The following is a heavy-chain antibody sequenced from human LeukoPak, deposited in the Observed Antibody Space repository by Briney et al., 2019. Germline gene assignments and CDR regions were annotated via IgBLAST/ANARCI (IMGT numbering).Heavy chain of an antibody. V-gene: IGHV4-59*01. D-gene: IGHD2-2*01. CDR3: ATSRIVVVPAAIGAFDI. Sequence: SETLSLTCTVSGGSISSYYWSWIRQPPGKGLEWIGYIYYSGSTNYNPSLKSRVTISVDTSKNQFSLKLSSVTAADTAVYYCATSRIVVVPAAIGAFDIWGQGTMVTVSS. CDR2: IYYSGST. CDR1: GGSISSYY. J-gene: IGHJ3*02.